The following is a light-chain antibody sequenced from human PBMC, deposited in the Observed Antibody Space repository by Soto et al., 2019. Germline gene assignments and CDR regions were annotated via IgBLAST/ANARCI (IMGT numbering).Light chain of an antibody. V-gene: IGKV3-20*01. Sequence: DTVLSQSPGTLTSSPGERATLSCGASQSVTSSYLAWWPQKPGQAPRLLIYGASSRATGIPDRFSGSGSGTDFTLTISRLEPEDGAVDFCQQYGSSPTTFGQGTEVDIK. CDR1: QSVTSSY. CDR2: GAS. CDR3: QQYGSSPTT. J-gene: IGKJ1*01.